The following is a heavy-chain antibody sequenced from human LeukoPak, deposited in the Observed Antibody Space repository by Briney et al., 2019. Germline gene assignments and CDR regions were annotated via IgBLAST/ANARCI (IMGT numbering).Heavy chain of an antibody. D-gene: IGHD3-16*01. CDR1: GGSISSYY. J-gene: IGHJ4*02. V-gene: IGHV4-39*01. CDR2: IYYSGST. CDR3: ARPSSISVLWGFDY. Sequence: PSETLSLTCTVSGGSISSYYWGWIRQPPGKGLEWIGSIYYSGSTYYNPSLKSRVTISVDTSKNQFSLKLSSVTAADTAMYYCARPSSISVLWGFDYWGQGTLVTVSS.